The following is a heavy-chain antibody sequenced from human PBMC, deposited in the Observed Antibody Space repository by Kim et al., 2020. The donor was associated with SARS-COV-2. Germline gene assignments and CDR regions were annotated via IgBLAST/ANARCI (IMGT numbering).Heavy chain of an antibody. Sequence: SVKVSCKASGGTFSSYAISWVRQAPGQGLEWMGGIIPIFGTANYAQKFQGRVTITADESTSTAYMELSSLRSEDTAVYYCAILHRHAYNWFDPWGQGTLVTVSS. CDR2: IIPIFGTA. V-gene: IGHV1-69*13. CDR1: GGTFSSYA. CDR3: AILHRHAYNWFDP. J-gene: IGHJ5*02.